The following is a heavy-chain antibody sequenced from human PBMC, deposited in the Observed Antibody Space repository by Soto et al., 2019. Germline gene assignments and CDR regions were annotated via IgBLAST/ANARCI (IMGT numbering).Heavy chain of an antibody. Sequence: SLRLSCAASGFTVSSNYMCWVRQAPGKGLEWVSVIYSGGSTYYADSVKGRFTISRDNSKNTLYLQMNSLRAEDTAVYYCARDCSSTSCYSNSYMDVWGKGTTVTVSS. V-gene: IGHV3-66*01. D-gene: IGHD2-2*02. CDR1: GFTVSSNY. CDR3: ARDCSSTSCYSNSYMDV. J-gene: IGHJ6*03. CDR2: IYSGGST.